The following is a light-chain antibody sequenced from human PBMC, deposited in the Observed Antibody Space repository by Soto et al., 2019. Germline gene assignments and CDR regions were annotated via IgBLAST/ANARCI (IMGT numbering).Light chain of an antibody. J-gene: IGLJ2*01. CDR2: QDT. V-gene: IGLV3-1*01. CDR3: QAWDRSTVV. CDR1: KLGTKY. Sequence: SYELTQPPSVSVSPGQTASITCSGDKLGTKYACWYQQKPGQSPVLVIYQDTKRPSGIPERFAGSNSGDTATLTISGTQTMDEADYYCQAWDRSTVVFGGGPKLTVL.